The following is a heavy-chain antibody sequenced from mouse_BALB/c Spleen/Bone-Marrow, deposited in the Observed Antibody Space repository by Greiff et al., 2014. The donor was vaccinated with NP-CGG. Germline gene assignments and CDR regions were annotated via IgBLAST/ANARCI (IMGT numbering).Heavy chain of an antibody. J-gene: IGHJ3*01. CDR3: AREKYGPAWFAY. CDR2: INPNNGDT. D-gene: IGHD1-2*01. CDR1: GYTFTDNY. Sequence: EVKLQESGPELVKPGASVKMSCKASGYTFTDNYMKWVKQSLGKSLEWIGDINPNNGDTFYNQKFKGKATLTVDKSSSTAYMHLNSLTSEDSAVYYCAREKYGPAWFAYWGQGTLVTVSA. V-gene: IGHV1-26*01.